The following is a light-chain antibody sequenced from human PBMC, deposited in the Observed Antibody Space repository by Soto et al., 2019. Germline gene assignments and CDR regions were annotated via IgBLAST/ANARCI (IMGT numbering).Light chain of an antibody. V-gene: IGKV3-20*01. J-gene: IGKJ1*01. CDR2: GAS. CDR3: LQYATSPRT. CDR1: QSVSNRD. Sequence: EVVLTQSPETLSLSPGERATLSCRASQSVSNRDLAWYQQRPGQAPRLLIYGASTRATGIPDRFSGSGSGTDFTLTISRLEPEDFAVYSCLQYATSPRTFGQGTKVDI.